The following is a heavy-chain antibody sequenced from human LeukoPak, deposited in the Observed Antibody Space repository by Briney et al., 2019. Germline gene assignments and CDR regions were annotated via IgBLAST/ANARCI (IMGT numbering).Heavy chain of an antibody. V-gene: IGHV3-21*01. Sequence: PGGSLRLSCVASGFTFSSYSMNWVRRAPGKGLEWVSSISTSSSYKYYADSVKGRFTISRDNAKNSLYLQMDSLRAEDTAVYYCARINWGLGDAFDIWGQGTMVTVSS. D-gene: IGHD7-27*01. CDR1: GFTFSSYS. CDR2: ISTSSSYK. CDR3: ARINWGLGDAFDI. J-gene: IGHJ3*02.